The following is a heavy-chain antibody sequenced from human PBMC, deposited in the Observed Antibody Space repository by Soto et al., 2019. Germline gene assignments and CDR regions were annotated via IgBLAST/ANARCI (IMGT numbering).Heavy chain of an antibody. V-gene: IGHV1-8*01. CDR3: ARSSRSSWYVSTRGQEDY. D-gene: IGHD6-13*01. J-gene: IGHJ4*02. Sequence: ASVKVSCKASGYTFTSYDINWVRQATGQGLEWMGWMNPNSGNTGYAQKFQGRVTMTRNTSISTAYMELSSLRSEDTAVYYCARSSRSSWYVSTRGQEDYWGQGTLVTVSS. CDR2: MNPNSGNT. CDR1: GYTFTSYD.